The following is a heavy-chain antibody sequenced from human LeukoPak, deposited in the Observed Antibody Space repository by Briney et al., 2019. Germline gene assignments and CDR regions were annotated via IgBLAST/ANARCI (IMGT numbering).Heavy chain of an antibody. CDR2: MNPKSGNT. CDR1: GYTFTSYD. V-gene: IGHV1-8*01. J-gene: IGHJ4*02. Sequence: ASVKASCKASGYTFTSYDINRVRQATGQGLEWMGWMNPKSGNTGYAQKFQGRVTMTRDTSISTAYMELGSLRSEDTAVYYCARVTGSIDYWGQGTLVTVSS. CDR3: ARVTGSIDY. D-gene: IGHD1-26*01.